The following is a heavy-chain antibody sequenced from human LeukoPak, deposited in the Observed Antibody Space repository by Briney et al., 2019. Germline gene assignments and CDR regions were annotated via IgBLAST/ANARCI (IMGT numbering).Heavy chain of an antibody. CDR1: GYTFTSDD. V-gene: IGHV1-8*01. J-gene: IGHJ4*02. CDR2: VNPNSGNT. D-gene: IGHD2-21*02. CDR3: ARASKTWMVTAIKDYYFDY. Sequence: ASVKVSCKASGYTFTSDDINWVRQATGQRLEWMGWVNPNSGNTGYAQNFQGRVTTTTNTSITTAYMELSSLRSEDTAVYYCARASKTWMVTAIKDYYFDYWGQGTLVTVAS.